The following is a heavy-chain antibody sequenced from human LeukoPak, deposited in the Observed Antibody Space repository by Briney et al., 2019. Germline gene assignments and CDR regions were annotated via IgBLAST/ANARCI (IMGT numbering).Heavy chain of an antibody. V-gene: IGHV4-59*01. D-gene: IGHD3-16*01. J-gene: IGHJ3*02. CDR3: ARDFGYDDAFDI. CDR1: GGSISSYY. Sequence: SETLSLTCTVSGGSISSYYWSWIRQPPGKGLEWIGHIYYSGSTNYNPSLKSRVTISVDTSKNQFSLKLSSVTAADTAVYYRARDFGYDDAFDIWGQGTMVTVSS. CDR2: IYYSGST.